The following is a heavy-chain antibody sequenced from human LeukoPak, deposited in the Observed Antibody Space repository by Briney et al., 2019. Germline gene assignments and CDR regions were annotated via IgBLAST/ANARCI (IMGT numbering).Heavy chain of an antibody. V-gene: IGHV3-53*01. CDR1: GFTVSSNY. D-gene: IGHD3-9*01. CDR3: ARDGHYDILTGYFQD. J-gene: IGHJ1*01. Sequence: PGGSLRLSCAASGFTVSSNYMSWVRQAPGKGLEWVSIIYSGGTTYYADSVEGRFTISRDNSKNTLYLQMSNLRAEDTAVYYCARDGHYDILTGYFQDWGQGTLVTVSS. CDR2: IYSGGTT.